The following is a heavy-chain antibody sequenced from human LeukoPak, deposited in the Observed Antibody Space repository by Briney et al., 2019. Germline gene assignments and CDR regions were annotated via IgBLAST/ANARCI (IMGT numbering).Heavy chain of an antibody. V-gene: IGHV4-59*01. J-gene: IGHJ4*02. Sequence: PSETLSLTCTVSGGSISRDYWSWIRQPPGKGLEWIGYIYYTGSTNYNPSLNSRVTISLETSKNQFSLNLSSVTAADTAVYYCARDKSADYWGQGTLITVSS. CDR3: ARDKSADY. CDR2: IYYTGST. CDR1: GGSISRDY.